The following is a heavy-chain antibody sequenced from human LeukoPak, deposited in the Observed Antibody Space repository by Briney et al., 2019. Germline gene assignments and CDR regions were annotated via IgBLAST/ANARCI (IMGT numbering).Heavy chain of an antibody. CDR2: IRYDGSNK. V-gene: IGHV3-30*02. CDR3: AKDRQPLMVRGASIFDY. Sequence: GGSLRLSCAASGFTFSSYGMHWVRQAPGKGLEWVAFIRYDGSNKYYADSVKGRFTISRDNSKNTLYLQMNSLRAEDTAVYYCAKDRQPLMVRGASIFDYWGQGTLVTVSS. J-gene: IGHJ4*02. D-gene: IGHD3-10*01. CDR1: GFTFSSYG.